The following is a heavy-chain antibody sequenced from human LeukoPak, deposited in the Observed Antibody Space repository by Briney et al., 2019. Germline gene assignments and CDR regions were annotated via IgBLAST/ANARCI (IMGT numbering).Heavy chain of an antibody. CDR1: GFTFSSYG. V-gene: IGHV3-48*04. J-gene: IGHJ1*01. CDR2: ISSSGSTI. CDR3: ARTAINVFQC. Sequence: QPGGSLRLSCAASGFTFSSYGMHWVRQAPGKGLEWVSYISSSGSTIYYADSVKGRFTISRDNAKNSLFLQMNSLRAEDTAVYYCARTAINVFQCWGQGTLVTVSS. D-gene: IGHD2-21*01.